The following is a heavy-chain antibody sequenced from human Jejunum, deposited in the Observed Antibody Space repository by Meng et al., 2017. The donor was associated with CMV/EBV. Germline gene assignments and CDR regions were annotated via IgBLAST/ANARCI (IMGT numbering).Heavy chain of an antibody. D-gene: IGHD1-7*01. V-gene: IGHV4-34*01. CDR3: GRDQGRELINH. CDR1: NGSFSGYF. J-gene: IGHJ4*02. CDR2: VYHRGDT. Sequence: QVQLQQWGAGLLKPSESLSLPCGVYNGSFSGYFWTWIRQPPGKGLEWIGEVYHRGDTDYNPSLKSRVDISVDKSKNQFYLSLFSVTAADTAVYDCGRDQGRELINHWGQGTLVTVSS.